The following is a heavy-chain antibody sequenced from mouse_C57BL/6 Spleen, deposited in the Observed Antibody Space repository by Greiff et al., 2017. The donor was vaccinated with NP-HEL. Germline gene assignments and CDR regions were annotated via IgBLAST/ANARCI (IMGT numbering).Heavy chain of an antibody. V-gene: IGHV1-50*01. CDR3: ARNYPYAMDY. CDR1: GYTFTSYW. D-gene: IGHD1-1*02. Sequence: QVQLQQSGAELVKPGASVKLSCKASGYTFTSYWMQWVKQRPGQGLEWIGEIDPSDSYTNYNQKFKGKATLTVDTSSSTAYMQLSSLTSEDSAVYYCARNYPYAMDYWGQGTSVTVSS. CDR2: IDPSDSYT. J-gene: IGHJ4*01.